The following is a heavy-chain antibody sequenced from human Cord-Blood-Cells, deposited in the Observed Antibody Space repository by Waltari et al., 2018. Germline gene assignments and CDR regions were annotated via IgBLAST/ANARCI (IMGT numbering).Heavy chain of an antibody. CDR3: ARGLSIAARPDY. CDR1: GGSFSGYY. CDR2: INHSGST. J-gene: IGHJ4*02. V-gene: IGHV4-34*01. D-gene: IGHD6-6*01. Sequence: QVQLQQWGAGLLKPSETLSLTCAVSGGSFSGYYWSWIRQPPGKGLEWIGEINHSGSTNYNPSLKSRVTISVDTSKNQFSLKLSSVTAADTAVYYCARGLSIAARPDYWGQGTLVTVSS.